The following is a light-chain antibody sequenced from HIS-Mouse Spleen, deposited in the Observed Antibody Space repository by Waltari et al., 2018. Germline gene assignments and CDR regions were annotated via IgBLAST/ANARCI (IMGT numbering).Light chain of an antibody. Sequence: QSALTQPASVSGSPGQSITISCTGTSSDVGGYNYVPWYQQHPGKAPKLMLYEVSNRPSGFSNRFSGSKSGNTASLTISGLQAEDEADYYCSSYTSSSTYVFGTGTKVTVL. V-gene: IGLV2-14*01. CDR1: SSDVGGYNY. J-gene: IGLJ1*01. CDR3: SSYTSSSTYV. CDR2: EVS.